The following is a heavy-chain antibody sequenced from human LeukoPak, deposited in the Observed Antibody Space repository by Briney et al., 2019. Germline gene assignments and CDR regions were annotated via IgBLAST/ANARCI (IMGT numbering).Heavy chain of an antibody. J-gene: IGHJ6*02. CDR3: ARGGGLDV. CDR1: GFTFDDYA. CDR2: ISWNSGSR. V-gene: IGHV3-9*01. D-gene: IGHD3-16*01. Sequence: GGSLRLSCAASGFTFDDYAMHWVRHAAGKGLEWVSGISWNSGSRGYADSVMGRFTISTDNAKNSLYLRMRSWRAEDTAVYFCARGGGLDVWGQGATVTVSS.